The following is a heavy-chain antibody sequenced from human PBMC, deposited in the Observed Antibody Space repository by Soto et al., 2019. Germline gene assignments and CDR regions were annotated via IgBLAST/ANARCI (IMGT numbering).Heavy chain of an antibody. CDR1: GGTFSSYA. D-gene: IGHD6-13*01. Sequence: QFQLVQSGAEVKKPGSSVKVSCKASGGTFSSYAISWVRQAPVQWLEWMGGIIPIFGTANYAQKFQGRVTITADESTSTAYMELSSLRSEDTAVYYCARFAIGSWYRGRGYFDYWGQGTLVTVSS. J-gene: IGHJ4*02. V-gene: IGHV1-69*01. CDR3: ARFAIGSWYRGRGYFDY. CDR2: IIPIFGTA.